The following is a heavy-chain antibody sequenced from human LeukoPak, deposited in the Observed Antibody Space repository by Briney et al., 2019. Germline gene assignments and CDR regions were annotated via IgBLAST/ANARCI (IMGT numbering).Heavy chain of an antibody. V-gene: IGHV3-48*04. J-gene: IGHJ4*02. Sequence: GGSLRLSCAASGFTFSSFSMNWVRQAPGKGLERVSYIRSGGTNTDYTGSEKGRFTISRDNAKNSLYLQMNSLRAEDTAVYYCARGGVRHYYGSGSYPLFDYWGQGTLVTVSS. CDR1: GFTFSSFS. CDR3: ARGGVRHYYGSGSYPLFDY. D-gene: IGHD3-10*01. CDR2: IRSGGTNT.